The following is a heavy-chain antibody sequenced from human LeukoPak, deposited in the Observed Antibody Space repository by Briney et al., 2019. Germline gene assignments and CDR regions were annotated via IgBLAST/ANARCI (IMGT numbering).Heavy chain of an antibody. D-gene: IGHD2-21*01. V-gene: IGHV1-46*01. Sequence: ASVKVSCKASGYTFINYYMHWVRQAPGQGLEWMGIINPSGGSTSYAQKFQGRVTMTRDTSTSTVYMELSSLRSEDTAVYYCARDESTSILWWWGQGTLVTISS. CDR3: ARDESTSILWW. J-gene: IGHJ1*01. CDR1: GYTFINYY. CDR2: INPSGGST.